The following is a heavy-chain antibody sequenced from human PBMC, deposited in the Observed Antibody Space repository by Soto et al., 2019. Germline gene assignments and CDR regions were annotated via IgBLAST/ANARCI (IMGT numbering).Heavy chain of an antibody. J-gene: IGHJ3*02. V-gene: IGHV4-31*03. CDR2: IYYSGST. D-gene: IGHD5-12*01. Sequence: QVQLQESGPGLVKPSQTLSLTCTVSGGSISSGGYYWSWIRQHPGKGLEWIGYIYYSGSTYYNPSLKSRVTIPVETSKNQFSLKLSSVTAADTAVYYCARDLWLRSINAFDIWGQGTMVTVSS. CDR3: ARDLWLRSINAFDI. CDR1: GGSISSGGYY.